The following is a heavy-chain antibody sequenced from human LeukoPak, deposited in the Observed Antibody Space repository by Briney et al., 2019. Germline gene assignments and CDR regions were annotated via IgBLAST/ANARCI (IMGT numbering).Heavy chain of an antibody. J-gene: IGHJ5*02. CDR2: IYHSGST. D-gene: IGHD2-2*01. Sequence: SGTLSLTCAVSGGSLSSSNWWSWVRQPPGKGLEWIGEIYHSGSTNYNPSLKSRVTISVDKSKNQFSLKLSSVTAADTAVYYCARGIVVVPAAQGDWFDPWGQGTLVTVSS. V-gene: IGHV4-4*02. CDR3: ARGIVVVPAAQGDWFDP. CDR1: GGSLSSSNW.